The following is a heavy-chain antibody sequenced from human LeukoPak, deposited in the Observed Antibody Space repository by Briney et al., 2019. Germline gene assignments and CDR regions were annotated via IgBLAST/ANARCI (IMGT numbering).Heavy chain of an antibody. CDR2: INPNSGGT. CDR3: AREDILVVPAAIRSSAFDI. CDR1: GYTFTGYY. J-gene: IGHJ3*02. Sequence: GASVKVSCKASGYTFTGYYMHWVRQAPGQGLDWMGWINPNSGGTNYAQKFQGRVTMTRDTSISTAYMELSRLRSDDTAVYYCAREDILVVPAAIRSSAFDIWGQGTMVTVSS. V-gene: IGHV1-2*02. D-gene: IGHD2-2*02.